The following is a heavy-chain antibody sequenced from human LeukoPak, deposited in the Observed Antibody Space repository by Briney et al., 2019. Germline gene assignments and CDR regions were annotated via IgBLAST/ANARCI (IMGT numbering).Heavy chain of an antibody. D-gene: IGHD3-10*01. V-gene: IGHV4-59*10. J-gene: IGHJ4*02. CDR1: GGSISSYY. Sequence: SETVSLTCAVSGGSISSYYWSWIRQPAGKGLEWIGRIYSSGSTNYNPSLRSQVTMSVDTSKNQFSLNLNSVTAADTAVYYCAKYVSGHYFDYWGQGMLVTVSS. CDR3: AKYVSGHYFDY. CDR2: IYSSGST.